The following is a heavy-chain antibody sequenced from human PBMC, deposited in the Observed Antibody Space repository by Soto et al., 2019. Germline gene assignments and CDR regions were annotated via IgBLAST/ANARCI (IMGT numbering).Heavy chain of an antibody. Sequence: EVQLLESGGGLVQPGGSLRLSCAASGFTFSSYAMSWVRQAPGKGLEWVSPINGSGGSTYYADSVKGRFTISRDNSKNPLYRQMNSLRAGDTAVYYGAKGGGGLQAWFDPWGQGTLVTVSS. CDR2: INGSGGST. CDR1: GFTFSSYA. V-gene: IGHV3-23*01. CDR3: AKGGGGLQAWFDP. J-gene: IGHJ5*02. D-gene: IGHD3-16*01.